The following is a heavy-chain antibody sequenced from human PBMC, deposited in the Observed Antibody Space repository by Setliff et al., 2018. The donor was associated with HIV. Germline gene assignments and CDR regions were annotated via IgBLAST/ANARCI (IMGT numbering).Heavy chain of an antibody. CDR2: ISGSGSTT. CDR3: VKDVLKFWSGSGALDF. Sequence: GGSLRLSCAASGFTFSNYAMSWVRQAPGEGLEWVSSISGSGSTTYYADSVKGRFNILRDDSKKTAYLQMNSLRDEDTAVYYCVKDVLKFWSGSGALDFWGPGTLVTVSS. V-gene: IGHV3-23*01. J-gene: IGHJ4*02. D-gene: IGHD3-3*01. CDR1: GFTFSNYA.